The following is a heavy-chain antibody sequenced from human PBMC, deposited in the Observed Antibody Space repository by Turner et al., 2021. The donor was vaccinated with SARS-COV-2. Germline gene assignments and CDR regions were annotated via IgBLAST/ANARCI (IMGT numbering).Heavy chain of an antibody. V-gene: IGHV4-39*01. CDR1: GDSISSFSSY. J-gene: IGHJ5*02. D-gene: IGHD2-15*01. CDR2: VHFFGTT. CDR3: ARSGRSQSWWNWFDP. Sequence: QLQLQESGPGLVKPSETLSLTCTVSGDSISSFSSYWGWIRQPPGKGLEWIGSVHFFGTTYYNPSLKSRATISIDTSKNKFSLSLSHVTAADTAVYYCARSGRSQSWWNWFDPWGQGSLVTVSS.